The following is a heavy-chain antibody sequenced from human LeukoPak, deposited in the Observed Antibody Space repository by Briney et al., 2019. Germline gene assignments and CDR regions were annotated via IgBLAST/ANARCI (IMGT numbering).Heavy chain of an antibody. CDR2: ISAYNGNT. J-gene: IGHJ4*02. V-gene: IGHV1-18*01. CDR3: ARVNYYDSSGHLGY. Sequence: ASVKVSCKASGYTFTSYGISWVRQAPGQGLEWIGWISAYNGNTNYAQKLQGRVTMTTDTSTSTAYMELRSLRSDDTAVYYCARVNYYDSSGHLGYWGQGTLVTVSS. CDR1: GYTFTSYG. D-gene: IGHD3-22*01.